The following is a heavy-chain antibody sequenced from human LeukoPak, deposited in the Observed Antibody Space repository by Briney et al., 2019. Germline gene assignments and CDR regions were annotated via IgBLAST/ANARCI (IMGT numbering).Heavy chain of an antibody. D-gene: IGHD2-15*01. J-gene: IGHJ3*02. CDR1: GGSISSYY. Sequence: PSQTLSLTCTVSGGSISSYYWSWIRQPPGKGLEWIGYIYYSGCTNYNPSLKSRVTISVDTSKNQFSLKLSSVTAADTAVYYCATMVTDIVYTLMAFDIWGQGTMVTVSS. CDR3: ATMVTDIVYTLMAFDI. CDR2: IYYSGCT. V-gene: IGHV4-59*13.